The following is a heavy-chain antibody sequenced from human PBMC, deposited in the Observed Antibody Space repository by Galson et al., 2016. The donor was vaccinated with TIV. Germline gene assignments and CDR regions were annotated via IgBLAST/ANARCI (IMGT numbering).Heavy chain of an antibody. CDR2: IYYTGST. V-gene: IGHV4-39*01. D-gene: IGHD3-22*01. J-gene: IGHJ3*02. CDR1: GGSINSDLYY. Sequence: ETLSLTCTVSGGSINSDLYYWAWIRQPPGKGLEWIATIYYTGSTYYNPSLKSRVSISMDTPKNQFSLKLSSVTAADTAVNYCARRTHYDSSGYSDAFDIWGQGTMVPVSS. CDR3: ARRTHYDSSGYSDAFDI.